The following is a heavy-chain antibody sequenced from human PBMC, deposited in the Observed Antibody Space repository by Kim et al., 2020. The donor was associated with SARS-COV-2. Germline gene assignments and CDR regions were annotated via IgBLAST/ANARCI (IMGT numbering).Heavy chain of an antibody. V-gene: IGHV3-30*18. J-gene: IGHJ6*03. Sequence: GGSLRLSCAASGFTFSSYGMHWVRQAPGKGLEWVAVISYDGSNKYYADSVKGRFTISRDNSKNTLYLQMNSLRAEDTAVYYCAKDRDGSSYYYYYMDVWGKGTTVTVSS. CDR2: ISYDGSNK. D-gene: IGHD3-10*01. CDR1: GFTFSSYG. CDR3: AKDRDGSSYYYYYMDV.